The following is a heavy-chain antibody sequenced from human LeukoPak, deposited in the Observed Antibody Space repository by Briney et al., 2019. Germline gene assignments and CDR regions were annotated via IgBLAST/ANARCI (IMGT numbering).Heavy chain of an antibody. Sequence: ASVTVSCKASGYTFTGYYVHWVRQAPGQGLGWMGWINPNSGGTIYAQKFQGTVTMTRDTSIRTAYMELRRLTSDDTAVYYCAILLLEGVADSFDLWGQGTMVTVSS. CDR3: AILLLEGVADSFDL. CDR2: INPNSGGT. D-gene: IGHD3-16*01. J-gene: IGHJ3*01. CDR1: GYTFTGYY. V-gene: IGHV1-2*02.